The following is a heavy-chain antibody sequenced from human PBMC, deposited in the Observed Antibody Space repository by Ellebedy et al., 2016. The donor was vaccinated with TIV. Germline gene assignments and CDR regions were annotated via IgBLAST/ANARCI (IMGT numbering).Heavy chain of an antibody. J-gene: IGHJ4*02. CDR3: VKDEDDSGSYSDDD. V-gene: IGHV3-64D*09. Sequence: PGGSLRLSCSASGFTFSHFAMHWVRQAPGKGLESVSTINSNGGRTYYADSVKDRFTISRDNSRNTLYLQMSSLRAEDTAVYYCVKDEDDSGSYSDDDWGQGTLVTVSS. D-gene: IGHD3-10*01. CDR2: INSNGGRT. CDR1: GFTFSHFA.